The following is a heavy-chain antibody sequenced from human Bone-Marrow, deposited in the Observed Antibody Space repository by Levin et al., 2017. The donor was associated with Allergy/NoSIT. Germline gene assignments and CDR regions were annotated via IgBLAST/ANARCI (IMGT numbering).Heavy chain of an antibody. D-gene: IGHD5-24*01. Sequence: SQTLSLPCTVSGGAIGPYYWNWIRQPPGKGLEWIGSMYYTGTTTYNPALKSRVAISLGTSGDQVSLKLTSATTADTGVYYCARGHTNTVDAWGQGTLVIVSS. J-gene: IGHJ5*02. V-gene: IGHV4-59*01. CDR2: MYYTGTT. CDR1: GGAIGPYY. CDR3: ARGHTNTVDA.